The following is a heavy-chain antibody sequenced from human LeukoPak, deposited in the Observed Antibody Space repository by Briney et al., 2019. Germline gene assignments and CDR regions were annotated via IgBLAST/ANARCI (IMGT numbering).Heavy chain of an antibody. V-gene: IGHV4-34*01. J-gene: IGHJ3*02. Sequence: SETLSLTCAVYGGSFSSYFWSWIRQSPGKGLEWIGEINHSGGTNYNPSLKTRVTISVDTSKNQISLNLRSVTAADSAVYYCARDHGYCSGGSCYNLRDDAVDIWGQGTMVTVSS. CDR2: INHSGGT. CDR3: ARDHGYCSGGSCYNLRDDAVDI. CDR1: GGSFSSYF. D-gene: IGHD2-15*01.